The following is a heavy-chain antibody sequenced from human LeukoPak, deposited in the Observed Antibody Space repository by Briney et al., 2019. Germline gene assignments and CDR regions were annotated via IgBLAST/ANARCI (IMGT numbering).Heavy chain of an antibody. CDR1: VYTFTGYY. CDR2: INPNTGGT. J-gene: IGHJ4*02. Sequence: ASVKLSCKASVYTFTGYYIHWGRQAPRQALEWVGWINPNTGGTNYAQKFQARVTMTRDTTNRTAYMDLIRLRSDDTAMYYCARYFIEGRCFDYWGQGTLVTVSS. CDR3: ARYFIEGRCFDY. D-gene: IGHD3-9*01. V-gene: IGHV1-2*02.